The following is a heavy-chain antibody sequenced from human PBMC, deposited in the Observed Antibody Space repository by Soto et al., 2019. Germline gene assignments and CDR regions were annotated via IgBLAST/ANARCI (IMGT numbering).Heavy chain of an antibody. CDR2: MDPKSGHT. V-gene: IGHV1-8*02. Sequence: ASVKVSCKASGGTFSSYAISWVRQAPGQGLEWMGWMDPKSGHTDYAAKFQGRVTMTRNTSISTAYMELSSLRSEDTAVYYCARGYGTTNLNFDYWGQGTLVTVSS. J-gene: IGHJ4*02. CDR3: ARGYGTTNLNFDY. CDR1: GGTFSSYA. D-gene: IGHD1-1*01.